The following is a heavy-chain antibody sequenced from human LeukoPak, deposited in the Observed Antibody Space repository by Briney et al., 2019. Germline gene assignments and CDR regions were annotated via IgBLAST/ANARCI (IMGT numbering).Heavy chain of an antibody. V-gene: IGHV4-59*01. CDR1: GGSXSSXX. Sequence: SETXXXTXTXSGGSXSSXXXXXXRQPXGXXXXXXXYIYYSGXXNYNPPLXXXVTXSVDTSKNQCSLKLSSVTAADTAVYYCARAGAQQQLLWYFDLWGRGTLVTVSS. CDR2: IYYSGXX. CDR3: ARAGAQQQLLWYFDL. J-gene: IGHJ2*01. D-gene: IGHD6-13*01.